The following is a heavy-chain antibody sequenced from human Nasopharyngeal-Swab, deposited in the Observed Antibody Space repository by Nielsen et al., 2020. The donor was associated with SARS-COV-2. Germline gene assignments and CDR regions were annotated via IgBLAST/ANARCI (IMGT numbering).Heavy chain of an antibody. CDR2: ITGNGGST. CDR1: GFTFSSYA. V-gene: IGHV3-23*01. J-gene: IGHJ6*03. D-gene: IGHD3-10*01. Sequence: GESLKISCAASGFTFSSYAMSWVRQAPGKGLEWVSAITGNGGSTYYADSVKGRFTISRDNSKNTLYLQMNSLRAEDTAVYYCTKNTPMVDTYSYYMDVWGEGATVTVSS. CDR3: TKNTPMVDTYSYYMDV.